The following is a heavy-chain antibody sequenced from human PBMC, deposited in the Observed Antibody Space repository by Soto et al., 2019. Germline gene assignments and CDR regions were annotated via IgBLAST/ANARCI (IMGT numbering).Heavy chain of an antibody. J-gene: IGHJ4*02. CDR1: GGHISILY. CDR3: ARGRSRWDY. V-gene: IGHV4-4*07. D-gene: IGHD6-13*01. Sequence: PSESLSLTCTYPGGHISILYWGWIRQPAGKGLEWIGRIYSGGRNNYNPSLKSRVTMSVDTSKNQFSLRLSSVTAADTAMYYCARGRSRWDYWGQGTMVPVSS. CDR2: IYSGGRN.